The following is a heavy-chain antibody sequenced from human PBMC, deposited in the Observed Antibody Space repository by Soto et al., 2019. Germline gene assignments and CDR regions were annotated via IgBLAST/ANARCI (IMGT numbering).Heavy chain of an antibody. J-gene: IGHJ3*02. D-gene: IGHD4-17*01. CDR1: GFTFSGSA. V-gene: IGHV3-73*01. CDR3: TRRHDYGDYEPDILNAFDI. Sequence: GGSLRLSCAASGFTFSGSAMHWVRQASGKGLEWVGRIRSKANSYATAYAASVKGRFTISRDDSKNTAYLQMNSLKTEDTAVYYCTRRHDYGDYEPDILNAFDIWGQGTMVTVSS. CDR2: IRSKANSYAT.